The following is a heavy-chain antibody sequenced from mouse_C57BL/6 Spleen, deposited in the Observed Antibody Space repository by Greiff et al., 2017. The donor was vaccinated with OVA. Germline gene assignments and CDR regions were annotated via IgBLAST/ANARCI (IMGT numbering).Heavy chain of an antibody. J-gene: IGHJ4*01. Sequence: VQLQQSGAELVRPGASVKLSCTASGFNIKDYYLHWVKQRPEQGLEWIGRIDPEDGDTEYAPKFQGKATMTADTSSNTAYLQLSSLTSEDTAVYYCTTGVEREAMDDWGQGTSVTVSS. CDR3: TTGVEREAMDD. CDR2: IDPEDGDT. CDR1: GFNIKDYY. V-gene: IGHV14-1*01.